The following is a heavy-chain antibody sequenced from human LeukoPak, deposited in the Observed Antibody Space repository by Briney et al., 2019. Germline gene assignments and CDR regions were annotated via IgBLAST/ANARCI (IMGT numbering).Heavy chain of an antibody. J-gene: IGHJ3*01. D-gene: IGHD2-15*01. CDR2: IYHSGST. CDR3: ARGGGSAFDV. V-gene: IGHV4-38-2*01. CDR1: VYSIASGYD. Sequence: PSETLSLTCAVSVYSIASGYDWGWIRQPPGKGLEWIGTIYHSGSTYFNPSLKSRVTILVDTSKNKFSLKLSSVTAGDTAVYCCARGGGSAFDVWGQVTTVTVSS.